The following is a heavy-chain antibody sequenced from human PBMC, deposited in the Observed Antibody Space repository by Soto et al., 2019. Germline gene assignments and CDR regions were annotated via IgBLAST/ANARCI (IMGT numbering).Heavy chain of an antibody. J-gene: IGHJ4*01. CDR1: GYTFTNYV. CDR3: SRGTSILASGHY. V-gene: IGHV1-18*01. CDR2: VRDYNGER. Sequence: QVQLVQSGAEVKKPGASVKVSCKASGYTFTNYVINWLRQAPGQGNEWLCWVRDYNGERRDAQRVQDRVIMTTDTSTTPAYMALRSMRSDDKAVSYCSRGTSILASGHYWGQGTQVSVSS. D-gene: IGHD6-6*01.